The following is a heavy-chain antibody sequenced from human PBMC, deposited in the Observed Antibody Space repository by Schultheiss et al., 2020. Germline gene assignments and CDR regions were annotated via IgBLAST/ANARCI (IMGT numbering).Heavy chain of an antibody. J-gene: IGHJ4*02. CDR1: GFTFTSYA. Sequence: GESLKISCAASGFTFTSYAMGWVRQAPGKGLEWVSSVSGSASSTYYADSVKGRFTISRDNSKNTVYLQMNSLRAEDTAVYYCLGAKNLGQGTLVNVSS. D-gene: IGHD4-17*01. CDR2: VSGSASST. CDR3: LGAKN. V-gene: IGHV3-23*01.